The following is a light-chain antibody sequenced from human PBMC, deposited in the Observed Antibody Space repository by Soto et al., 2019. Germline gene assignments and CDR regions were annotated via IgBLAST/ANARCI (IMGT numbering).Light chain of an antibody. CDR1: TGAVTSGYY. CDR2: STS. CDR3: LLFYGGAWV. Sequence: QAVVTQEPSLTVSPGGTVTLTCASSTGAVTSGYYPNWFQQNPGQAPRALIYSTSNTHSWTPARFSGSLLGGKGALTLSGVRPEDEAEYYCLLFYGGAWVFGGGTQLTVL. V-gene: IGLV7-43*01. J-gene: IGLJ7*01.